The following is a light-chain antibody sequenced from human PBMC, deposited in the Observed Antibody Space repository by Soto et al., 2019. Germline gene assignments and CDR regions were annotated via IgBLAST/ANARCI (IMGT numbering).Light chain of an antibody. V-gene: IGKV3-20*01. CDR3: QQYGTPRSVT. Sequence: GLTQSPGTLSLSPGEEATLSCRASQSVDSNYLAWYQQRPGQTPRLIIYGASGRADGIPHRFSGSGFGTDFTLTISKVEPEDFAVYYCQQYGTPRSVTFGQGTRLET. J-gene: IGKJ5*01. CDR2: GAS. CDR1: QSVDSNY.